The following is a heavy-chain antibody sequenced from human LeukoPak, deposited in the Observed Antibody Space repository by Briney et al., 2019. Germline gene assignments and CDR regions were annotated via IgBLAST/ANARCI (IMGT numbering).Heavy chain of an antibody. Sequence: PSETLSLTCTVSGGSISSYYWSWIRQPPGKGLEWIGYIYYSGSTNYNPSLKSRVTISVDTSKNQFSLKLSSVTAADTAVYYCARGGSWYFDWLLRNYYYYYMDVWGKGTTVTVSS. J-gene: IGHJ6*03. CDR1: GGSISSYY. D-gene: IGHD3-9*01. CDR2: IYYSGST. CDR3: ARGGSWYFDWLLRNYYYYYMDV. V-gene: IGHV4-59*01.